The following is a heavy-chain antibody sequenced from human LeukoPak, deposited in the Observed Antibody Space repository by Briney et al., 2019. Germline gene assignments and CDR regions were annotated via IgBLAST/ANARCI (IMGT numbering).Heavy chain of an antibody. J-gene: IGHJ6*03. CDR3: ARDRCGPSSTSCYSYYYYYMDV. CDR1: GFTFSSYA. CDR2: ISYDGSNK. V-gene: IGHV3-30-3*01. D-gene: IGHD2-2*01. Sequence: GRSLRLSCAASGFTFSSYAMHWVRQAPGKGLEWVAVISYDGSNKYYADSVKGRFTISRDNSKNTLYLQMNSLRAEDTAVYYCARDRCGPSSTSCYSYYYYYMDVWGKGTTVTVSS.